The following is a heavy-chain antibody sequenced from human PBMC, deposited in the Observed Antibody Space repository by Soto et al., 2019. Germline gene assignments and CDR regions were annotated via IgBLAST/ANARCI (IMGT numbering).Heavy chain of an antibody. CDR3: AKARGDNAGYPAFYI. Sequence: EVHLLESGGGLVQPGGSLRLSCAASGFTLSSYDMVWVRQAPGRGLEWISLIRGSVGATFHADSVEGRLTISRDISKNTLYLQMNSLRSEDSSVYYCAKARGDNAGYPAFYIWGQGTMVTVYS. J-gene: IGHJ3*02. D-gene: IGHD3-9*01. V-gene: IGHV3-23*01. CDR2: IRGSVGAT. CDR1: GFTLSSYD.